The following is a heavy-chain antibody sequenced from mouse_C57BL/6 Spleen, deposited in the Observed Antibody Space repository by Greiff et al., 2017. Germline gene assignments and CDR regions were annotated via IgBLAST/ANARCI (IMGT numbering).Heavy chain of an antibody. CDR2: IYPGDGDT. CDR1: GYAFSSYW. Sequence: VKLQESGAELVKPGASVKISCKASGYAFSSYWMNWVKQRPGKGLEWIGQIYPGDGDTNYNGKFKGKATLTADKSSSTAYMQLSSLTSEDSAVYFCARGAQARYYFDYWGQGTTLTVSS. CDR3: ARGAQARYYFDY. D-gene: IGHD3-2*02. J-gene: IGHJ2*01. V-gene: IGHV1-80*01.